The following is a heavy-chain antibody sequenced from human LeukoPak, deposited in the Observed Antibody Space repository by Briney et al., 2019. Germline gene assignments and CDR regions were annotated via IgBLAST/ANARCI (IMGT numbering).Heavy chain of an antibody. CDR2: IYNSRNT. J-gene: IGHJ3*01. CDR3: ARHPEFYDSTGRVPSAFDF. CDR1: DDSISSYY. Sequence: SETLSLTCTVSDDSISSYYWSWIRQPPGKGLEWIGYIYNSRNTNYNPSLKSRVSISMDMSKKRVSLKLSSVTAADTAVYYCARHPEFYDSTGRVPSAFDFWGQGTMVTVSS. V-gene: IGHV4-59*08. D-gene: IGHD3-22*01.